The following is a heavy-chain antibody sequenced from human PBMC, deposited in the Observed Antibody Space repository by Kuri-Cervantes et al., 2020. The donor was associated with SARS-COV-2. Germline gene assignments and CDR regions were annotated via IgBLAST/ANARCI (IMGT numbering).Heavy chain of an antibody. CDR1: GFTFDDYT. D-gene: IGHD3-22*01. CDR3: AKDPTNDYYDSSGYYFRGAFDI. J-gene: IGHJ3*02. Sequence: GGSLRLSCAASGFTFDDYTMHWVRQAPGKGLEWVSLITWDGYGTFYADSVKGRFTISGDNSKNTLYLQMNSLRAEDTAVYYCAKDPTNDYYDSSGYYFRGAFDIWGQGTMVTVSS. V-gene: IGHV3-43*01. CDR2: ITWDGYGT.